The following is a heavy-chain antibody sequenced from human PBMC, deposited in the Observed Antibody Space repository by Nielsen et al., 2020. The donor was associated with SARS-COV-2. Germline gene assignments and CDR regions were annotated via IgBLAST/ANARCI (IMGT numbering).Heavy chain of an antibody. D-gene: IGHD6-19*01. V-gene: IGHV4-39*01. CDR1: GGSISSSSYY. CDR3: ARGGSLASSGAHYYYYMDV. Sequence: SETLSLTCTVSGGSISSSSYYWGWIRQPPGKGLEWIGSIYYSGSTYYNPSLKSRVTISVDTSKNQFSLKLSSVTAADTAVYYCARGGSLASSGAHYYYYMDVWGKGTTVTVSS. CDR2: IYYSGST. J-gene: IGHJ6*03.